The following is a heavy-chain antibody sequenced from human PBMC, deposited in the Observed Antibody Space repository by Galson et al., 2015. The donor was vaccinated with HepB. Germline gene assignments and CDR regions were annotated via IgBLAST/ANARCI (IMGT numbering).Heavy chain of an antibody. Sequence: SVKVSCKASGGTFSSYAISWVRQAPGQGLEWMGGIIPILGITTYAQMFQGRVTITADTSTTTAFLELRSLRSDDTAVYYCARGLRYCASTNCHVDFYYYYMDVWGKGTTITVSS. J-gene: IGHJ6*03. CDR3: ARGLRYCASTNCHVDFYYYYMDV. CDR2: IIPILGIT. D-gene: IGHD2-2*01. CDR1: GGTFSSYA. V-gene: IGHV1-69*10.